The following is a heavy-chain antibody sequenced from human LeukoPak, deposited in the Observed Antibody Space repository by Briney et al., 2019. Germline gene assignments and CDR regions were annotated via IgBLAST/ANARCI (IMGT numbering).Heavy chain of an antibody. CDR3: ARGTSYGSGSYEYFDY. J-gene: IGHJ4*02. D-gene: IGHD3-10*01. Sequence: SETLSLTCTVSGGSISSYYWSWIRQPAGKGLEWMGRTYSSGSTNYNPSLKSRVTLSVDTPKNQFSLRLNAVTAADTAVYSCARGTSYGSGSYEYFDYWGQGILVTVSS. V-gene: IGHV4-4*07. CDR1: GGSISSYY. CDR2: TYSSGST.